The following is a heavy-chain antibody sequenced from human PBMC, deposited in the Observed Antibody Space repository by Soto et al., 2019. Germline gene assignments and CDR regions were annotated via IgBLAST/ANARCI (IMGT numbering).Heavy chain of an antibody. CDR2: ISSTTNYI. CDR1: GFTFTRYS. CDR3: AKDGDSITRNKPLDY. J-gene: IGHJ4*02. Sequence: GGSLRLSCAASGFTFTRYSMNWVRQAPGKGLEWVSSISSTTNYIYYGDSMKGRFTISRDNAKNSLYLEMNSLRAEDTAVYYCAKDGDSITRNKPLDYWGQGTLVTVSS. D-gene: IGHD2-2*01. V-gene: IGHV3-21*06.